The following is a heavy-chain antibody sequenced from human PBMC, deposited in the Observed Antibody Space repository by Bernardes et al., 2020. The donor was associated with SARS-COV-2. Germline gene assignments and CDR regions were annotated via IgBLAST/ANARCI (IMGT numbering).Heavy chain of an antibody. Sequence: SETLSLTCTVSGGSVSSGSDYWSWIRQPPGKGLEWIGYIYYSGRTKYNPSPKSRVTMSVDTSKNQFSLKLSSVTAADTAVYYCARAPYYYDGSGYYYVTFDYWGQGALVTVSS. CDR3: ARAPYYYDGSGYYYVTFDY. J-gene: IGHJ4*02. CDR1: GGSVSSGSDY. CDR2: IYYSGRT. V-gene: IGHV4-61*01. D-gene: IGHD3-22*01.